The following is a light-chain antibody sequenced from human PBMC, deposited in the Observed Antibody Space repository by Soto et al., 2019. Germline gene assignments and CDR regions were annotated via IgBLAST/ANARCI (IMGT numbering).Light chain of an antibody. CDR3: QQYTNWAPFT. CDR1: QTISAN. Sequence: IVMTQSPATLSVSPGERATLSCRASQTISANLAWYQQRPGQAPRLLSYGASTRATGIPARFSGSGSGTEFTLTSSSLHSEDFAVYYCQQYTNWAPFTFGQGTKVDIK. J-gene: IGKJ1*01. CDR2: GAS. V-gene: IGKV3-15*01.